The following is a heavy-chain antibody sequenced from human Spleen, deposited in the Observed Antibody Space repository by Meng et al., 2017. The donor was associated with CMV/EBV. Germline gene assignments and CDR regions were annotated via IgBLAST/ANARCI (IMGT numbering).Heavy chain of an antibody. CDR3: ARVRSNSGSYDY. V-gene: IGHV1-2*02. Sequence: CKASGYTFTGYYMHWVRQAPGQGLEWMGWINPNSGGTNYAQKFQGRVTMTRDTSISTAYMELSRLRSDDTAVYYCARVRSNSGSYDYWGQGTLVTVSS. CDR2: INPNSGGT. CDR1: GYTFTGYY. D-gene: IGHD1-26*01. J-gene: IGHJ4*02.